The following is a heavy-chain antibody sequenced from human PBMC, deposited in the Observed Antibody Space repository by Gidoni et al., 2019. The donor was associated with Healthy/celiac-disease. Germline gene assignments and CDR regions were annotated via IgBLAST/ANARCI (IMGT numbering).Heavy chain of an antibody. CDR2: IGTAGDT. CDR1: GFTFRSSY. V-gene: IGHV3-13*01. D-gene: IGHD3-10*01. Sequence: EVQLVASGGGLVKPGGSLRLSCAASGFTFRSSYMHGGRQATGKGLEWVSAIGTAGDTYYPGSVKGRFTSSRENAKNSLYLQMNSLRAGDTAVYYCARGLLYYGMDVWGQGTTVTVSS. CDR3: ARGLLYYGMDV. J-gene: IGHJ6*02.